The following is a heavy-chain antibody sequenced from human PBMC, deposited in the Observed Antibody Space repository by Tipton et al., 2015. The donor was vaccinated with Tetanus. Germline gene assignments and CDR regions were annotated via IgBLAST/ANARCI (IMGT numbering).Heavy chain of an antibody. V-gene: IGHV4-31*03. CDR2: IYYSGST. CDR1: GGSISSGGYY. D-gene: IGHD1-26*01. CDR3: ARDQARGARGWNYFDY. J-gene: IGHJ4*02. Sequence: TLSLTCTVSGGSISSGGYYGSWIRQHPGKGLEWIGDIYYSGSTYYNPSLKSRVTISVDTSKNQFSLKLNSVTAVDTAVYYCARDQARGARGWNYFDYWGQGTPVTVSS.